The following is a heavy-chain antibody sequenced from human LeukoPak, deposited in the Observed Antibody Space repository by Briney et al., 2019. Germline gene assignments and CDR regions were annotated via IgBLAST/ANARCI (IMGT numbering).Heavy chain of an antibody. CDR2: VRSKANSYAT. Sequence: GGSLKLSCAASGFTFSGSAMHWVRQASGKGLEWVGRVRSKANSYATAYAASVKGRFTISRDDSKNTAYLQMNSLKTEDTAVYYCTRQPTVTYYYYGMDVWGQGTTVTVSS. CDR3: TRQPTVTYYYYGMDV. D-gene: IGHD4-17*01. CDR1: GFTFSGSA. V-gene: IGHV3-73*01. J-gene: IGHJ6*02.